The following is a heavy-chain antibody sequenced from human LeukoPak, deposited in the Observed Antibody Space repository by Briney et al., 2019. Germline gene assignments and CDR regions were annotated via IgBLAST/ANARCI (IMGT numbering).Heavy chain of an antibody. CDR2: ISYDGSNK. D-gene: IGHD1-26*01. J-gene: IGHJ4*02. CDR3: AKDGMEEGVDY. CDR1: GFTFSSYG. V-gene: IGHV3-30*18. Sequence: GGSLRLSCAASGFTFSSYGMHWVRQAPGKGLEWVAVISYDGSNKYYADSVKGRFTISRDNSKNTLYLQMNSLRAEDTAVYYCAKDGMEEGVDYWGQGTLVTVSS.